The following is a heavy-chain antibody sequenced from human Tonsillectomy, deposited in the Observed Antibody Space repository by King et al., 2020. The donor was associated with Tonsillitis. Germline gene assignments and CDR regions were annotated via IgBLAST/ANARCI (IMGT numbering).Heavy chain of an antibody. J-gene: IGHJ4*02. V-gene: IGHV3-15*01. CDR2: IKSKTDGGTT. CDR1: GFTFSNAW. D-gene: IGHD5-18*01. CDR3: ATDTVWRYTYGYMVDY. Sequence: VQLVESGGGLVTPGGSLRLSCAASGFTFSNAWMNWVRQAPGKGLEWVGRIKSKTDGGTTDYAAPVKGRFTISRHDSKSTLYLQMNSLKTEDTAVYYCATDTVWRYTYGYMVDYWGQGTLVTVSS.